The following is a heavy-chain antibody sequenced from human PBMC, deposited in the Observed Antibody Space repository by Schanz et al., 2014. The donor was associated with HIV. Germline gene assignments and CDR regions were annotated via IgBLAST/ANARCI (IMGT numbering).Heavy chain of an antibody. CDR2: IDHTGTT. CDR3: ARDRVGSSASYVTFDI. D-gene: IGHD3-16*01. J-gene: IGHJ3*02. Sequence: VQLVESGGGVVQPGGSLRLSCAASGFSATNYYISWVRQAPGKGLEWVSLIDHTGTTYYADSVKGRFTISRDISDNTVHAQISSLRADDTAVYYCARDRVGSSASYVTFDIWGQGTMVTVSS. V-gene: IGHV3-66*01. CDR1: GFSATNYY.